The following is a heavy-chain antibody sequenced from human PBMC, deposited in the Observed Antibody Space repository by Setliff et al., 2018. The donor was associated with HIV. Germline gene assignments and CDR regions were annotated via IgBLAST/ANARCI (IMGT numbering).Heavy chain of an antibody. V-gene: IGHV3-43D*04. Sequence: PWGSLRLSCAASGFTFDDYAMHWVRQAPGKGLEWVSLISWDGGSTYYTDSVKGRFTISRDNSNNSLYLQMNSLRAEDTALYYCAKDMLSLVTSSGWYGADYWGQGTLVTVSS. J-gene: IGHJ4*02. CDR2: ISWDGGST. CDR3: AKDMLSLVTSSGWYGADY. CDR1: GFTFDDYA. D-gene: IGHD6-19*01.